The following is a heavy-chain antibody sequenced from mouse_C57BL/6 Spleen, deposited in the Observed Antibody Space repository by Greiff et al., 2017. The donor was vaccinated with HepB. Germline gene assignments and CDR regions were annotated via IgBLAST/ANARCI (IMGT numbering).Heavy chain of an antibody. D-gene: IGHD2-1*01. J-gene: IGHJ2*01. V-gene: IGHV1-50*01. CDR3: ARGTTDLQWDY. Sequence: VQLQQPGAELVKPGASVKLSCKASGYTFTSYWMQWVKQRPGQGLEWIGEIDPSDSYTNYNQKFKGKATLTVDTSSSTDYMQLSSLTSEDSAVYYCARGTTDLQWDYWGQGTTLTVSS. CDR1: GYTFTSYW. CDR2: IDPSDSYT.